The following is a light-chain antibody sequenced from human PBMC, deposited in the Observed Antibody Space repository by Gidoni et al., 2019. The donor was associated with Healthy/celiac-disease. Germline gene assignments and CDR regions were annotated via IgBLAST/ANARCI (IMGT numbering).Light chain of an antibody. CDR1: SSNIVSNY. CDR3: AAWDDSLSARV. J-gene: IGLJ2*01. CDR2: SNN. Sequence: QSVLTQQPSASGTPGQRVTISCSGSSSNIVSNYVYWYQQLPGQAPKLLIYSNNQRPSVVPDRFSGSKSGTSASLAISGLRSEDEADYYCAAWDDSLSARVFGGGTKLTVL. V-gene: IGLV1-47*02.